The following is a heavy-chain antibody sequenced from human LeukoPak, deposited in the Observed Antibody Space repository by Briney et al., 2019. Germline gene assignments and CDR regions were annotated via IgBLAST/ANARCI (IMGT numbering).Heavy chain of an antibody. CDR1: GFTFHSYA. D-gene: IGHD2-15*01. Sequence: PGGSLRLSCAASGFTFHSYAMSWVRQAPGKGLEWVSLIYRDDITHHADSVKGRFTISRDNSKNTLYLQMNSLKTEDTAVYYCAREGGVKYCSAGSCSLEYWGQGTLVTVSS. J-gene: IGHJ4*02. CDR3: AREGGVKYCSAGSCSLEY. V-gene: IGHV3-66*02. CDR2: IYRDDIT.